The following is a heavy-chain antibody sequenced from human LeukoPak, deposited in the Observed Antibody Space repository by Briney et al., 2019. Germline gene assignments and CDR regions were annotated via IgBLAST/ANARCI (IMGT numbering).Heavy chain of an antibody. CDR2: ISSSGSTI. J-gene: IGHJ4*02. V-gene: IGHV3-48*03. CDR3: ARTVFWDSSSWYPFAWVPTEFDY. D-gene: IGHD6-13*01. Sequence: GGSLRLSCAASGFTFSSYEMNWVRQAPGKGLEWVSYISSSGSTIYYADSVKGRFTISRDNAKNSLYLQMNSLRAEDTAVYYCARTVFWDSSSWYPFAWVPTEFDYWGQGTLVTVSS. CDR1: GFTFSSYE.